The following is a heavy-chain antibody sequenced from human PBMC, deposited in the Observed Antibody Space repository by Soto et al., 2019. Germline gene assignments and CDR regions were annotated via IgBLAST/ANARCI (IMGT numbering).Heavy chain of an antibody. CDR2: IAYNGGT. CDR3: TRGGHFYEYMI. D-gene: IGHD3-3*02. J-gene: IGHJ4*02. CDR1: DGSVSSYGYY. Sequence: XXTLSLPCTVSDGSVSSYGYYWTFVRQAPGKGLEWIGYIAYNGGTSYNPSLRSRVTISVDTSKSQFSLDLSFATAADTALYYCTRGGHFYEYMIWGQGTLVTVSS. V-gene: IGHV4-61*08.